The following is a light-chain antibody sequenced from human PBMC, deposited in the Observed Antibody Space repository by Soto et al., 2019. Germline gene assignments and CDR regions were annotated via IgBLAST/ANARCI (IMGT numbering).Light chain of an antibody. J-gene: IGLJ3*02. V-gene: IGLV1-40*01. CDR3: QSYDSGLSGRV. CDR1: ASNIGAGYD. Sequence: QLVLTQPPSVSGAPGQRITITCAGRASNIGAGYDVHWYQQLPGTAPKLLIYDNINRPSGVPDRVSGSKSGTSASLAITGLQTEDEADYYCQSYDSGLSGRVFGGGIKLTVL. CDR2: DNI.